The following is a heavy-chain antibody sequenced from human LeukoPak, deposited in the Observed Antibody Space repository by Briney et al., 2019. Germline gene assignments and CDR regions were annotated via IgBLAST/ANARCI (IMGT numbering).Heavy chain of an antibody. CDR3: AKDAYCSSTSCYQY. Sequence: GGSLRLSCAASGFTFSSYAMSWVRQAPGKGLEWVAFIRYDGSNKYYADSVKGRFTISRDNSKNTLYLQMNSLRAEDTAVYYCAKDAYCSSTSCYQYWGQGTLVTVSS. CDR1: GFTFSSYA. CDR2: IRYDGSNK. V-gene: IGHV3-30*02. J-gene: IGHJ4*02. D-gene: IGHD2-2*01.